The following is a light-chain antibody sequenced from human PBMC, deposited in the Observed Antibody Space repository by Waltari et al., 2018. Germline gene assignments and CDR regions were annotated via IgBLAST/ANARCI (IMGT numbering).Light chain of an antibody. J-gene: IGKJ2*01. V-gene: IGKV1-39*01. CDR3: QQSHGFPYT. CDR2: ATS. Sequence: DIQMTQSPSSLPAPAGDRVTITCRASQSVTPSLNWYQQRSGKAPKLLIYATSSLQSGVPSRFSGGGSGTEFTLTINSLQPEDFATYYCQQSHGFPYTFGQGTKVEMK. CDR1: QSVTPS.